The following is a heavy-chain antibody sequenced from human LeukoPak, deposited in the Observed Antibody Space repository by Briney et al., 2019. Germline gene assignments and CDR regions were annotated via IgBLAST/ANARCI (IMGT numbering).Heavy chain of an antibody. CDR1: GYTFISYN. D-gene: IGHD2-8*01. CDR2: VNPRSGDA. Sequence: AASVKVSCKASGYTFISYNINWLRQATGQGLGWMGWVNPRSGDAGYLQKFQGRLTITRDSSIDTAYMDLSGLSSEDTAVYYCARGVPLGYCTYGVCYPPYYFDYWGQGTLVTASS. CDR3: ARGVPLGYCTYGVCYPPYYFDY. V-gene: IGHV1-8*03. J-gene: IGHJ4*02.